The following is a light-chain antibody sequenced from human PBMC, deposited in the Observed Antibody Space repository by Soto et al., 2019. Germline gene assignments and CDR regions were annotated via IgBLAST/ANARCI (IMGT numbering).Light chain of an antibody. J-gene: IGLJ3*02. Sequence: QSALTQPASVSGSPGQSITISCTGTSSDVGGYNYVSWYQQHPGKAPKLMIYEVSNRPSGVSNRFSGSKSGNTASLTISGLQAEDEADYYCSSYTSSSTPWVFGGGPKVTVL. V-gene: IGLV2-14*01. CDR1: SSDVGGYNY. CDR3: SSYTSSSTPWV. CDR2: EVS.